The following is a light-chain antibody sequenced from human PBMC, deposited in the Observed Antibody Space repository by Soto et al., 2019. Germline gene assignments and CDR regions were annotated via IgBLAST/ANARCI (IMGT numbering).Light chain of an antibody. J-gene: IGLJ2*01. CDR3: ASWDDRLGAVI. CDR2: SNN. V-gene: IGLV1-47*02. CDR1: NSNIGAAYD. Sequence: QSALTQPPSVSGAPGQRITISCTGSNSNIGAAYDVHWYQQLPGAAPKLLMHSNNLRPSGVPERISGSKSGTSASLAISVLRSEDEAVYYCASWDDRLGAVIFGGGTKLTVL.